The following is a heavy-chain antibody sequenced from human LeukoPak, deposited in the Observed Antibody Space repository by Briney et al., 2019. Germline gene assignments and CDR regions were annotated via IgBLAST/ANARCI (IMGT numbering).Heavy chain of an antibody. Sequence: SETLSLTCAVYGGSLSGYYWSWIRQAPGRGLEWIGEISHSGTTMYNPALTSRLTISVDTSKNHFSLNLTSVTAAYTAVYYCARGPSLLWFGDVWGKGTTVTVSS. CDR2: ISHSGTT. J-gene: IGHJ6*04. CDR3: ARGPSLLWFGDV. CDR1: GGSLSGYY. V-gene: IGHV4-34*01. D-gene: IGHD3-10*01.